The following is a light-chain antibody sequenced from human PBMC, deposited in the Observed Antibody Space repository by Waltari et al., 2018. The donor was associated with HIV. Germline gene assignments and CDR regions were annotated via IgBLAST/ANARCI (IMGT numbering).Light chain of an antibody. Sequence: HSVLTQPPSVSGAPGQKVTIPCTGSRSNIGASYAVHWYQQVPGTAPRLLIHGNNYRPSGVPDRFSASRSGTSASLAITGLQADDEADYYCQSYDSNLSGLVFGGGTKLTVL. J-gene: IGLJ2*01. V-gene: IGLV1-40*01. CDR3: QSYDSNLSGLV. CDR1: RSNIGASYA. CDR2: GNN.